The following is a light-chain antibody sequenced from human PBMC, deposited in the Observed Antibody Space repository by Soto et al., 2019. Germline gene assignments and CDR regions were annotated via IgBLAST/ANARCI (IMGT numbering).Light chain of an antibody. CDR2: YAS. V-gene: IGKV1-13*02. J-gene: IGKJ3*01. Sequence: AIQLTQSPSSLSSSVGDRVTITCRASQGISSALAWYQQKPGKAPKLLIYYASSLESGVPSRFSGSGSGTYFPLTISSLQPEDFATYYCQQFNSYPLAFGPGTKVDIK. CDR3: QQFNSYPLA. CDR1: QGISSA.